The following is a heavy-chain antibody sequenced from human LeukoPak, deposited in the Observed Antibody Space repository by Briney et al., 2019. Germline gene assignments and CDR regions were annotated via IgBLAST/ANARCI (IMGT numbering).Heavy chain of an antibody. CDR1: GGSVSSGSYY. CDR3: ARVQMATISRRGALDY. Sequence: LETLSLTCTVSGGSVSSGSYYWSWIRQPPGKGLEWIGYIYYSGSTNYNPSLKSRVTISVDTSKNQFSLKLSSVTAADTAVYYCARVQMATISRRGALDYWGQGTLVTVSS. J-gene: IGHJ4*02. CDR2: IYYSGST. D-gene: IGHD5-24*01. V-gene: IGHV4-61*01.